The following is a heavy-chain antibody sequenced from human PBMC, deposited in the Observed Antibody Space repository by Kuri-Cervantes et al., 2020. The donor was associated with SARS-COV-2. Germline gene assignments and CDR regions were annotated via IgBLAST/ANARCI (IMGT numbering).Heavy chain of an antibody. CDR3: AKGIAVATGYFDY. CDR1: GYTFSSYR. V-gene: IGHV3-21*04. D-gene: IGHD6-19*01. Sequence: GESLKSFCASWGYTFSSYRMNWGRQAPEKGREWVSSISSSSSYIYYADSEKGRFTISRDNSKNTLYMQMNSLRAEDTSVYYCAKGIAVATGYFDYWGQGTLVTVSS. J-gene: IGHJ4*02. CDR2: ISSSSSYI.